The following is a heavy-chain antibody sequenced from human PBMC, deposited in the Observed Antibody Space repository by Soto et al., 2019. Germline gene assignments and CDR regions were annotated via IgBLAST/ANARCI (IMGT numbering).Heavy chain of an antibody. V-gene: IGHV1-24*01. D-gene: IGHD2-15*01. J-gene: IGHJ5*02. CDR2: FDPEDGET. Sequence: ASVTVSCQVSGYTLTDLSMHWVRQAPGKGLEWMGGFDPEDGETIYAQKFQGRVTMTEDTSTDTAYMELSSLRSEDTAVYYCATRIQWWFDPWGQGTLVTVSS. CDR3: ATRIQWWFDP. CDR1: GYTLTDLS.